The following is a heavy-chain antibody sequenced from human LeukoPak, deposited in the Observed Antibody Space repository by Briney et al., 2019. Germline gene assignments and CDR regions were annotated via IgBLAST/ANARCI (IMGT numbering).Heavy chain of an antibody. V-gene: IGHV1-46*01. CDR1: GYTFTSHY. Sequence: ASVKVSCKASGYTFTSHYMHWVRQAPGQGLEWMGIINPSDGSTSYAQKFQGRVTMTRDTSTSTVYMELSSLRSEDTAVYYCARDPGYYYDSWVYFDYWGQGTLVTVSS. J-gene: IGHJ4*02. D-gene: IGHD3-22*01. CDR3: ARDPGYYYDSWVYFDY. CDR2: INPSDGST.